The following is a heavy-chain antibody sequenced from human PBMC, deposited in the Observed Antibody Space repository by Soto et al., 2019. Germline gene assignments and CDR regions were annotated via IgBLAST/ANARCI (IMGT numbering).Heavy chain of an antibody. CDR1: GYTFSIYG. CDR3: VRDLDGSGSYYTDY. J-gene: IGHJ4*02. Sequence: QVQLVQSGAEVKKPGASVKVSCKASGYTFSIYGINWVRQAPGQGLEWMGWTRPNNGNTKYAQNLQGRVTMTPDTSASTAYMELRSLRPDDTAVYYCVRDLDGSGSYYTDYGGRGSLVIVS. CDR2: TRPNNGNT. D-gene: IGHD3-10*01. V-gene: IGHV1-18*01.